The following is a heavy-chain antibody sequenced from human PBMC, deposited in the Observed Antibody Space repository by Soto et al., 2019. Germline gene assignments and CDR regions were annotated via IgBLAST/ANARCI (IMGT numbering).Heavy chain of an antibody. CDR1: GFPLEKYV. J-gene: IGHJ4*02. Sequence: GRSVTLSCAVSGFPLEKYVMDWIRQAPGKGMDWGASISFSSDYIYYADSVKSRFTISRDDARNSLYLQMNRLGVDDTALYFYARATYNWEHEYGGQGTKVTVSP. CDR2: ISFSSDYI. V-gene: IGHV3-21*01. CDR3: ARATYNWEHEY. D-gene: IGHD1-26*01.